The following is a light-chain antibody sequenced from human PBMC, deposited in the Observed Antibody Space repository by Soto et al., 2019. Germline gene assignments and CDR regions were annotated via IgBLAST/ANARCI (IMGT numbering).Light chain of an antibody. Sequence: VLTQSPDTLSFSPGERATLSCRATETVGSTLAWFQQKPGQTHRLLIYDASTMVTGIPARFRGSGYGRDFTLTISSLEPEDFAVYYCQQRSVWPPLNFGGGTKVEIK. CDR2: DAS. V-gene: IGKV3-11*02. J-gene: IGKJ4*01. CDR1: ETVGST. CDR3: QQRSVWPPLN.